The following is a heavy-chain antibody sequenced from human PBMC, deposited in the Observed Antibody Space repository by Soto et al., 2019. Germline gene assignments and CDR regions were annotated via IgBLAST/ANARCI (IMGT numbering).Heavy chain of an antibody. CDR2: ISSSSTHI. J-gene: IGHJ3*02. Sequence: EVQLVESGGGLLKPGGSLRLSCAASGFTFSYYSMIWVRQAPGKGLEWVSCISSSSTHIYYADSVKGRFTISRDNSKNSLYLQMNRLRAEDTAVYYCARDQDAFDIWGQGTMVTVSS. V-gene: IGHV3-21*02. CDR1: GFTFSYYS. CDR3: ARDQDAFDI.